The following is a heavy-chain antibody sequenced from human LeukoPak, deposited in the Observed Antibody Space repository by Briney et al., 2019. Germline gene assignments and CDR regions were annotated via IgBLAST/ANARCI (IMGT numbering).Heavy chain of an antibody. D-gene: IGHD5-18*01. CDR3: AKAKGIQLWLHSEIDY. CDR1: GFTFSSYA. Sequence: PGGSLRLSCAASGFTFSSYAMSWVRQAPGKGLEWVSAISGSGGSTYYAGSVKGRFTISRDNSKNTLYLQMNSLRAEDTAVYYCAKAKGIQLWLHSEIDYWGQGTLVTVSS. J-gene: IGHJ4*02. V-gene: IGHV3-23*01. CDR2: ISGSGGST.